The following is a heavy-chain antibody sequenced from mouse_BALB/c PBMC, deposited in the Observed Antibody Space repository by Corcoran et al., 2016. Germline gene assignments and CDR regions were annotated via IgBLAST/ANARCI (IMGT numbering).Heavy chain of an antibody. CDR2: IDPANGNT. V-gene: IGHV14-3*02. Sequence: EVQLQQSGAELVKPGASVTLSCTASGFNIKDTYMHWVKQRPEQGLEWIGRIDPANGNTKYDPKFQGKATITADTSSNTAYLQLSSLTSEDTAVYYCARESMVDYYAMDYWGQGTSVTVSS. J-gene: IGHJ4*01. CDR1: GFNIKDTY. CDR3: ARESMVDYYAMDY. D-gene: IGHD2-10*02.